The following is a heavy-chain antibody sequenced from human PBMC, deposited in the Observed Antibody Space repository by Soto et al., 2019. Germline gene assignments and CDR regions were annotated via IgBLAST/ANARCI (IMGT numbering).Heavy chain of an antibody. J-gene: IGHJ4*02. V-gene: IGHV1-69*12. D-gene: IGHD5-18*01. CDR2: IIPMFGTA. CDR3: ASGIQLWLRRINNGYSG. Sequence: QVQLVQSGAEVKKPESSVKVSCKAPGCTFSTYAISWVRQAPGQGLEWMGGIIPMFGTANYAQRFQDRVTITADESTNTVYMELRSLRSEDTAVYFCASGIQLWLRRINNGYSGWGQGTLVTVSS. CDR1: GCTFSTYA.